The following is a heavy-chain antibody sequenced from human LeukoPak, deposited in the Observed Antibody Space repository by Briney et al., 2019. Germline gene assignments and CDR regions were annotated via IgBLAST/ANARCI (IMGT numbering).Heavy chain of an antibody. CDR1: GFTVSSNY. J-gene: IGHJ4*02. D-gene: IGHD3-10*01. Sequence: PGGSLRLSCAASGFTVSSNYMSWVRQAPGKGLEWVSLIYSGGSTYYADSVKGRFTISRDNSKNTLYLQMNSLRAEDTAVYYCARGLYASGSCNLAYWGQGALVTVSS. CDR3: ARGLYASGSCNLAY. CDR2: IYSGGST. V-gene: IGHV3-53*01.